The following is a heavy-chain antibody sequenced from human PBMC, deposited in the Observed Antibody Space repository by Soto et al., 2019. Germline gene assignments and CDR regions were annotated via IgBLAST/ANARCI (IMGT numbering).Heavy chain of an antibody. J-gene: IGHJ3*02. CDR3: AKALTYYDFWRGGGSGAFDI. CDR1: GFPFRSYA. V-gene: IGHV3-23*01. D-gene: IGHD3-3*01. CDR2: ISGSGDST. Sequence: GSLRLSCAASGFPFRSYAMSWVRQAPGKGLEWVSAISGSGDSTYYADSVKGRFTISRDNSKNTLYLQMNSLRAEDTAVYYCAKALTYYDFWRGGGSGAFDIWGQGTMVTVSS.